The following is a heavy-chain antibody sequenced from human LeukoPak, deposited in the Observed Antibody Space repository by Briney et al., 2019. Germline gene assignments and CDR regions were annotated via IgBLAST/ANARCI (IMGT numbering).Heavy chain of an antibody. J-gene: IGHJ4*02. CDR2: INSESGGT. Sequence: ASVEVSCKASGYTFTGYYMHWVRQAPGQGLEWMGWINSESGGTYYAQKFQGRVTMTRDTSISTAYMELSRLTYDDTAVYYCARAYPTVTTPPAYWGQGTVVSVSS. CDR1: GYTFTGYY. CDR3: ARAYPTVTTPPAY. D-gene: IGHD4-4*01. V-gene: IGHV1-2*02.